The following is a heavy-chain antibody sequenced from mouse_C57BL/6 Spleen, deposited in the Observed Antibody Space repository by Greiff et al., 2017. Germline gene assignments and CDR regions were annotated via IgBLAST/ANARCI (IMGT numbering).Heavy chain of an antibody. CDR2: IDPEDGDT. J-gene: IGHJ3*01. D-gene: IGHD2-1*01. Sequence: VQLKESGAELVRPGASVKLSCTASGFNIKDYYLHWVKQRPEQGLEWIGRIDPEDGDTESAPKFQGKATLTADTYSNTAYLPLSSLTSEDTAGYYCTVPGNYPAGWDYWGQGTLVTVSA. CDR1: GFNIKDYY. V-gene: IGHV14-1*01. CDR3: TVPGNYPAGWDY.